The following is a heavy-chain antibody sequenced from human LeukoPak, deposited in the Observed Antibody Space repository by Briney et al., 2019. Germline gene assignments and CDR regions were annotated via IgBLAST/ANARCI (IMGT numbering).Heavy chain of an antibody. CDR3: ARDSSYYAFDY. J-gene: IGHJ4*02. CDR1: GFTFSSYG. D-gene: IGHD3-10*01. V-gene: IGHV3-21*01. CDR2: ISSSSSYI. Sequence: GGSLRLSCAASGFTFSSYGMHWVRQAPGKGLEWVSSISSSSSYIYYADSVKGRFTISRDNAKNSLYLQMNSLRAEDTAVCYCARDSSYYAFDYWGQGTLVTVSS.